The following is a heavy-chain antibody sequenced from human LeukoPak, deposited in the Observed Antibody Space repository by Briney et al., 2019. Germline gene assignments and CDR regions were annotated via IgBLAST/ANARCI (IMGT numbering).Heavy chain of an antibody. D-gene: IGHD6-19*01. Sequence: SETLSLTCTVSGGSISSSSYWAWIRQPPGKGLEWIGNIYYSGSTYYNPSLKSRVTISVDTSKNHFSLKLSSVTAADTAVYYCARHASVGAVAVNWFDPWGQGTLVTVSS. J-gene: IGHJ5*02. CDR3: ARHASVGAVAVNWFDP. V-gene: IGHV4-39*01. CDR2: IYYSGST. CDR1: GGSISSSSY.